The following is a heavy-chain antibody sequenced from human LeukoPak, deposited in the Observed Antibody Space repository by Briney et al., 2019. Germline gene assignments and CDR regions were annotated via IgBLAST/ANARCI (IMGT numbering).Heavy chain of an antibody. D-gene: IGHD3-10*01. CDR2: INHSGST. CDR1: GGSFSGYY. V-gene: IGHV4-34*01. CDR3: ARGVTMVRGPLRWFDP. Sequence: SETLSHTCAVYGGSFSGYYWSWIRQPPGKGLEWIGEINHSGSTNYNPSLKSRVTISVDTSKNQFSLKLSSVTAADTAVYYCARGVTMVRGPLRWFDPWGQGTLVTVSS. J-gene: IGHJ5*02.